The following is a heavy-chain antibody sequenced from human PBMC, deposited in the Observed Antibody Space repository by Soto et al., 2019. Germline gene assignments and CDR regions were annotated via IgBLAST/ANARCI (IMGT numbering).Heavy chain of an antibody. CDR1: GFSFSTYD. Sequence: GGSLRLSCAASGFSFSTYDMSWVRQAPGKGLEWVSGISGSGGNTYYADSVKGRFTISRDNSKNTLYLQMNSLRAEDTAVYYCAKASKSDWGAFDIWGQGTMVTVSS. V-gene: IGHV3-23*01. CDR3: AKASKSDWGAFDI. CDR2: ISGSGGNT. J-gene: IGHJ3*02. D-gene: IGHD2-21*02.